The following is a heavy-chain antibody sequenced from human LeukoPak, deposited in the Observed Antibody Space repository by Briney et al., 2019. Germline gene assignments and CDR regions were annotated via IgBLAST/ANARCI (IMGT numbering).Heavy chain of an antibody. CDR2: IYYSGST. CDR3: ARSYGSGAIDS. CDR1: GGSISTYY. D-gene: IGHD3-10*01. Sequence: PSETLSLTCTVSGGSISTYYWSWIRQPPGKGLEWIGYIYYSGSTDYNPSFKSRVIMTVDTSNNQFSLNLNSVTAADTAVYYCARSYGSGAIDSWGQGTLVTVSS. V-gene: IGHV4-59*01. J-gene: IGHJ4*02.